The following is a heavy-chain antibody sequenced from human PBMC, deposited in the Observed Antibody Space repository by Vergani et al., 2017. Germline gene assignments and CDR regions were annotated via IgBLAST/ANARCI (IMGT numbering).Heavy chain of an antibody. J-gene: IGHJ6*02. CDR3: ARKHISNYYDSSGYYYMGYYYGMDV. D-gene: IGHD3-22*01. Sequence: EVQLLESGGGSAQPGESLRLSCVASGFTFTAHGMSWVRQAPGKGLEWVSGINWNGGSTGYADSVKGRFTISRDNAKNSLYLQMNSLRAEDTAVYYCARKHISNYYDSSGYYYMGYYYGMDVWGQGTTVTVSS. V-gene: IGHV3-20*04. CDR2: INWNGGST. CDR1: GFTFTAHG.